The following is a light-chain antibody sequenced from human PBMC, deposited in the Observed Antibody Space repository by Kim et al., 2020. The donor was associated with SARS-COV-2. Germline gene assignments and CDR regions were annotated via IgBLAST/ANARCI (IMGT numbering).Light chain of an antibody. CDR1: QSLVYSDGNSY. CDR2: KVS. CDR3: MQGTHWPFT. Sequence: PASISCRSSQSLVYSDGNSYLNWFHQRPGQSPRRLIYKVSNRDSGVPDRFSGSGSGTDFTLQISRGEAEDGGVYYCMQGTHWPFTFGPGTKVDIK. V-gene: IGKV2-30*01. J-gene: IGKJ3*01.